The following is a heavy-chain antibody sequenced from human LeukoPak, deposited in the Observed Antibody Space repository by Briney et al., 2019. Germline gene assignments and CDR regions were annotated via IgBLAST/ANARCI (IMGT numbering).Heavy chain of an antibody. D-gene: IGHD3-22*01. V-gene: IGHV4-39*01. J-gene: IGHJ5*02. Sequence: SETLSLTCSVSGDPISLSFYYWGWIRQPPGKALEWIVSVYYRGSTYYNPSLKSRVTISVDTSKNQFALKLSSVTAADTAVYYCARHVATMIVEGPARRHNWFDPWGQGTLVTVPS. CDR1: GDPISLSFYY. CDR3: ARHVATMIVEGPARRHNWFDP. CDR2: VYYRGST.